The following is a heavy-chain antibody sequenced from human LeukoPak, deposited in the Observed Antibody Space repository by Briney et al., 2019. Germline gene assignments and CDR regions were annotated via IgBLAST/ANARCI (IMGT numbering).Heavy chain of an antibody. Sequence: SQTLSLTCTVSGGSISNGAYYWSWIRQPPGKGLEWIGYIYYSGSTYYNPSLKSRVTMSIDTSKNQFSLRLNSVTAADTAVYYRAGAGDDDSWGQGTLVTVSS. V-gene: IGHV4-31*03. CDR2: IYYSGST. J-gene: IGHJ4*02. D-gene: IGHD1-14*01. CDR3: AGAGDDDS. CDR1: GGSISNGAYY.